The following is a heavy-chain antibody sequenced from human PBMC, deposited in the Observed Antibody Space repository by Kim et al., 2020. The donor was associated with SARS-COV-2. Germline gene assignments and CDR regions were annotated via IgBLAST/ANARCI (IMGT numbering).Heavy chain of an antibody. CDR1: GFTFSNYA. V-gene: IGHV3-23*01. Sequence: GGSLRLSCAASGFTFSNYAMSWVRQAPGKGLEWVSTSSGSGGSTDYADSVKGRFTISRDNSKNTLYLQMNSLRAEDTAIYYCAKVRPTAVADYWGQGTLVTVSS. CDR2: SSGSGGST. J-gene: IGHJ4*02. CDR3: AKVRPTAVADY. D-gene: IGHD6-19*01.